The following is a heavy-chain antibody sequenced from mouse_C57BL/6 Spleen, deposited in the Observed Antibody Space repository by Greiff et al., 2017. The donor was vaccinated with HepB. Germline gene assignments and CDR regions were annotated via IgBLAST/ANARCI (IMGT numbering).Heavy chain of an antibody. CDR1: GYTFTDYY. J-gene: IGHJ1*03. Sequence: EVKLQESGPVLVKPGASVKMSCKASGYTFTDYYMNWVKQSHGKSLEWIGVINPYNGGTSYNQKFKGKATLTVDKSSSTAYMELNSLTSEDSAVYYCARSALITTAVRGYFDVWGTGTTVTVSS. D-gene: IGHD1-1*01. V-gene: IGHV1-19*01. CDR3: ARSALITTAVRGYFDV. CDR2: INPYNGGT.